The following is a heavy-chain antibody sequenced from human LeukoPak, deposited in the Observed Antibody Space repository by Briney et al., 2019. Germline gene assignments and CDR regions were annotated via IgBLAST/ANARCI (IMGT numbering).Heavy chain of an antibody. CDR3: VKSRRVGANQRGLFDY. CDR2: VSGGGRNT. V-gene: IGHV3-23*01. D-gene: IGHD1-26*01. Sequence: GGSLRLSCAASGFTFNTYTMNWVRQAPGKGLEWVSSVSGGGRNTFYPDSVEGRFTVSRDNSKNTVYLQMNSLRADDTAVYYCVKSRRVGANQRGLFDYWGQGTLVTVSP. J-gene: IGHJ4*02. CDR1: GFTFNTYT.